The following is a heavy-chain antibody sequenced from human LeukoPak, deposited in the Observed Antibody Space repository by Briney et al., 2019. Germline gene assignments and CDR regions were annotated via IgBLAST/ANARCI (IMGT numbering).Heavy chain of an antibody. CDR2: ISGSGGTT. Sequence: QPGGSLRLSCAASGFTFSSYAMHWVRQAPGKGLEWVSVISGSGGTTYYADSVKGRFTISRDNSKNTLYLQMNSLRAEDTAVYYCAKDRVAVAGTIDYWGQGTLVTVSS. CDR3: AKDRVAVAGTIDY. V-gene: IGHV3-23*01. CDR1: GFTFSSYA. J-gene: IGHJ4*02. D-gene: IGHD6-19*01.